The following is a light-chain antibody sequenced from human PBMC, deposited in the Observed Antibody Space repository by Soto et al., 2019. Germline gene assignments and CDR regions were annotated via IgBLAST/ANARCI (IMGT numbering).Light chain of an antibody. CDR3: QQRSSWPRIT. J-gene: IGKJ5*01. Sequence: ESMLTQSPATLSLSPGERATLSCRASQSVRSYLAWYQQKPGQAPRLRIYDASNRAPGIPARFSGSGSGTDFTLTISSLEPDDFAVYYCQQRSSWPRITCGQGTRLDSK. V-gene: IGKV3-11*01. CDR2: DAS. CDR1: QSVRSY.